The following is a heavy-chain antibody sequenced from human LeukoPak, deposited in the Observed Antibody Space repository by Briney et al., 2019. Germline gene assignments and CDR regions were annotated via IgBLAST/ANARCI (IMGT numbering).Heavy chain of an antibody. CDR3: ARVATYYYDSSGYLRLDY. CDR2: IIPIFGTA. J-gene: IGHJ4*02. Sequence: GASVKVSCKASGGTFSSYAISWVRQAPGQGLEWVGGIIPIFGTANYAQKFQGRVTITADESTSTAYMELSSLRFEDTAVYYCARVATYYYDSSGYLRLDYWGQGTLVTVSS. CDR1: GGTFSSYA. D-gene: IGHD3-22*01. V-gene: IGHV1-69*13.